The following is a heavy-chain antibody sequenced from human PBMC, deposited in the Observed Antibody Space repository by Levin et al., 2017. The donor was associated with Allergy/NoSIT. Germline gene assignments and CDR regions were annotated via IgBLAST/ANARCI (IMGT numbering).Heavy chain of an antibody. CDR2: IYYSGST. V-gene: IGHV4-39*07. D-gene: IGHD3-9*01. CDR3: ATAGWANGGWFDP. J-gene: IGHJ5*02. Sequence: PSETLSLTCTVSGGSISSSSYYWGWIRQPPGKGLEWIGSIYYSGSTYYNPSLKSRVTISVDTSKNQFSLKLSSVTAADTAVYYCATAGWANGGWFDPWGQGTLVTVSS. CDR1: GGSISSSSYY.